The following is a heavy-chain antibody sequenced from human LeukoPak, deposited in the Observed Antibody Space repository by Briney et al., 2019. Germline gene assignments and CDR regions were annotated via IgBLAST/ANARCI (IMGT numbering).Heavy chain of an antibody. Sequence: PGRSLRLSCAASGFTFSSYGVHWVRQAPGKGLEWVAVIWNDGSHEYYADSEKGRFTISRDNSRDTVYLQMNSLRDEDTAVYYCAKDATEYGDSHFDCWGRGTLVTVSS. CDR2: IWNDGSHE. D-gene: IGHD4-17*01. CDR3: AKDATEYGDSHFDC. J-gene: IGHJ4*02. V-gene: IGHV3-33*06. CDR1: GFTFSSYG.